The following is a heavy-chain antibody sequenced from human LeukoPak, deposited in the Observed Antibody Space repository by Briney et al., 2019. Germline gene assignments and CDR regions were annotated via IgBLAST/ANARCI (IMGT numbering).Heavy chain of an antibody. CDR2: IIPILGIA. Sequence: ASVKVSCKASGGTFSSYAISWVRQAPGQGLEWMGRIIPILGIANYAQKFQGRVTITADKSTSTAYRELSSLRSEDTAVYYCARASGSYYDFDYWGQGTLVTVSS. CDR1: GGTFSSYA. CDR3: ARASGSYYDFDY. V-gene: IGHV1-69*04. D-gene: IGHD1-26*01. J-gene: IGHJ4*02.